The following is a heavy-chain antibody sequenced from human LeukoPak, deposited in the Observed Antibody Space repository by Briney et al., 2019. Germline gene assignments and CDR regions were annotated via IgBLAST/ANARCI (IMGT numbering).Heavy chain of an antibody. CDR2: IYSGGST. D-gene: IGHD4-17*01. Sequence: GGSLRLSCAASGFTVSSNYMSWVRQAPGKGLEWVSVIYSGGSTYYADSVKGRFTISRDNSKNTLYLQTNSLRAEDTAVYYCARDDYGDGYYYYGMDVWGQGTTVTVSS. V-gene: IGHV3-53*01. CDR3: ARDDYGDGYYYYGMDV. CDR1: GFTVSSNY. J-gene: IGHJ6*02.